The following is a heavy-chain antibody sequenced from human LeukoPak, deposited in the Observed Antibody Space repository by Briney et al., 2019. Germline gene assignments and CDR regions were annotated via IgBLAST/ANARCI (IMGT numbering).Heavy chain of an antibody. J-gene: IGHJ4*02. D-gene: IGHD3-22*01. CDR3: AKRDSSGYYYFDF. CDR2: IGGSGGTT. Sequence: PGGSLRLSCAASGFTFSSHALSWVRQAPGEGLQWVSAIGGSGGTTYYADSVKGRFTISRDNSKNTLYLQMNSLRAEDTAVYYCAKRDSSGYYYFDFWGQGTLVTVSS. V-gene: IGHV3-23*01. CDR1: GFTFSSHA.